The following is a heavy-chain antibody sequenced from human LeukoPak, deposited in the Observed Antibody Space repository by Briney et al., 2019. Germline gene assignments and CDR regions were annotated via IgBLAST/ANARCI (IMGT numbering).Heavy chain of an antibody. CDR2: ISSRGGST. Sequence: QPGGSLRLSCAASGFTFSTYDMSWVRQAPGKGLEWVSGISSRGGSTYYADSVKGRFTISRDNSKNTLFLQMNSLRAEDTAIYYCVRDRLYCSYTDCSKLDYWGQGALVTVPS. CDR1: GFTFSTYD. V-gene: IGHV3-23*01. J-gene: IGHJ4*02. D-gene: IGHD2-2*01. CDR3: VRDRLYCSYTDCSKLDY.